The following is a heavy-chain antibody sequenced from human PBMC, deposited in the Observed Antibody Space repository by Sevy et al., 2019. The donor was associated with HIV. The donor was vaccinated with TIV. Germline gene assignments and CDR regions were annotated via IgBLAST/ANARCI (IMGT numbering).Heavy chain of an antibody. J-gene: IGHJ4*02. CDR3: ARAGGYYGSGSYIDY. Sequence: GGSLRLSCAASGFTFSSYEMNWVRQAPGKGLEWVSYISSSGSTIYYADSVKGRFTISRDNAKNSLYLQMNSLRAEDTAVYYCARAGGYYGSGSYIDYWGQGTLVTVSS. CDR2: ISSSGSTI. V-gene: IGHV3-48*03. CDR1: GFTFSSYE. D-gene: IGHD3-10*01.